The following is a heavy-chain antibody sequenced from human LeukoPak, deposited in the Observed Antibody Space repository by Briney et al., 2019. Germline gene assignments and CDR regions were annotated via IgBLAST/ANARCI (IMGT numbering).Heavy chain of an antibody. CDR1: GFTVSSIY. CDR3: ARVRFRGIAVANDAFDI. J-gene: IGHJ3*02. Sequence: GGSLRLSCAASGFTVSSIYMSWVRQAPGKGLEWVSVIYSGGSTYYADSVKGRFTISRDNSKNTLYLQMNSLRAEDTAVYYCARVRFRGIAVANDAFDIWGQGTMVTVSS. D-gene: IGHD6-19*01. CDR2: IYSGGST. V-gene: IGHV3-53*01.